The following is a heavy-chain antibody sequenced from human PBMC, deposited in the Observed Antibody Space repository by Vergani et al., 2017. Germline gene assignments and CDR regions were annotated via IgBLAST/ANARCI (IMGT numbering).Heavy chain of an antibody. CDR2: IWYDGATR. D-gene: IGHD3-3*01. Sequence: VQLLESGGNLIQPGGSLRLSCEASGFTFSDYNMHWVRQAPGKGLEWVAVIWYDGATRYMADAVKGRFTISRDNSKNTVNLQMNRLRADDTAVYFCGKDHSESYTTYYSFWSGPEFDSRAQGTLVTVAA. CDR3: GKDHSESYTTYYSFWSGPEFDS. J-gene: IGHJ4*02. CDR1: GFTFSDYN. V-gene: IGHV3-33*03.